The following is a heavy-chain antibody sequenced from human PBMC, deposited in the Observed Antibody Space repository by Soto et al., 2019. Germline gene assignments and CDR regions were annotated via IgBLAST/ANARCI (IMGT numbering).Heavy chain of an antibody. J-gene: IGHJ6*02. V-gene: IGHV3-21*01. CDR2: ISSSSSYI. Sequence: GGSLRLSCAASGFTFSSYSMNWVRQAPGKGLEWVSSISSSSSYIYYADSVKGRFTISRDNAKNSLYLQMNSLRAEDTAVYYCARDLAAADHLYYYYGMDVWGQGTTVTVSS. CDR3: ARDLAAADHLYYYYGMDV. D-gene: IGHD6-13*01. CDR1: GFTFSSYS.